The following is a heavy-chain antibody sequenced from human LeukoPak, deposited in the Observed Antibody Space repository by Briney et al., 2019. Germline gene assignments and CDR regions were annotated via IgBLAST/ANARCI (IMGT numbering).Heavy chain of an antibody. V-gene: IGHV3-53*01. CDR3: ARFSSGWADY. CDR1: GFTVSSNY. CDR2: IYSGGST. J-gene: IGHJ4*02. D-gene: IGHD6-19*01. Sequence: GGSLRLSCAASGFTVSSNYMSWVRQAPGKGLKWVSVIYSGGSTYYADSVKGRFTISRDNSKNTLYLQMNSLRAEDTAVYYCARFSSGWADYWGQGTLVTVSS.